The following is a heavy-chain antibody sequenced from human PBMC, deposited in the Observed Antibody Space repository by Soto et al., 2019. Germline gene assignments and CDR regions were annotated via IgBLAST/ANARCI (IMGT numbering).Heavy chain of an antibody. CDR3: ARGYSELPVY. J-gene: IGHJ4*02. V-gene: IGHV4-34*01. CDR2: INHSGST. Sequence: SETLSLTCAVYGGSFSGYYWSWIRQPPGKGLEWIGEINHSGSTNYNPSLKSRVTISVDTSKNQFSLKLSSVTAADTAVYYCARGYSELPVYWGQGTLVTVSS. CDR1: GGSFSGYY. D-gene: IGHD1-26*01.